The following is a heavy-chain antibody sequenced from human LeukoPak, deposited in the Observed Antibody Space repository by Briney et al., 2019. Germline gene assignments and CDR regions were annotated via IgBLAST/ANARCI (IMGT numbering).Heavy chain of an antibody. J-gene: IGHJ4*02. V-gene: IGHV3-48*04. CDR1: GFTFSSFS. CDR3: ARSQYYYDSSLDY. D-gene: IGHD3-22*01. Sequence: GGSLRLSCAASGFTFSSFSMNWVRQAPGKGLEWVSFITGSSSTIYYADSVKGRITISRDNAKNSLYLQMNSLRAEDTAVYYCARSQYYYDSSLDYWGQGTLVTVSS. CDR2: ITGSSSTI.